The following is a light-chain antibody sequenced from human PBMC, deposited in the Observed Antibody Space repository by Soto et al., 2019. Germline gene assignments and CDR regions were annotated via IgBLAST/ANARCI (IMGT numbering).Light chain of an antibody. J-gene: IGKJ1*01. Sequence: EIVLTQSPGTLSLSPGERATLSCRTSQSIAEKVVWYQQKSGQAPRLLIYGASTRAAGVPARFSGSGSGTEFNLPISRLQSADIAVYFCKQYANWPKTFGQGTKVDIK. CDR1: QSIAEK. CDR3: KQYANWPKT. CDR2: GAS. V-gene: IGKV3-15*01.